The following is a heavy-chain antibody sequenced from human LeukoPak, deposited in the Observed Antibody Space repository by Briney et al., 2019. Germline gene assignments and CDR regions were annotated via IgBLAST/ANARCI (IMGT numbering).Heavy chain of an antibody. J-gene: IGHJ5*02. D-gene: IGHD1-26*01. Sequence: ASVKVSCKASGYSFTGYYIHWVRQAPGQGLEWMGWINSNSGGTNYAQKFQGRVTMTRDTSISTAYMELSRLRSDDTAVYYCATATLVGATSSPWGQGILVTVSS. CDR3: ATATLVGATSSP. V-gene: IGHV1-2*02. CDR2: INSNSGGT. CDR1: GYSFTGYY.